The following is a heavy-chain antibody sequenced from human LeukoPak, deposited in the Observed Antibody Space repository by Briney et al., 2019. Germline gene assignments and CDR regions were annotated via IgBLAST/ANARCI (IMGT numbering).Heavy chain of an antibody. CDR3: ARGRRGYFDY. CDR1: GGSISSGSYY. CDR2: IYTSGST. D-gene: IGHD2-15*01. Sequence: SETLSLTCTVSGGSISSGSYYWSWIRQPAGKGLEWIGRIYTSGSTNYNPSLKSRVTISVDTSKDQFSLKLSSVTAADTAVYYCARGRRGYFDYWGQGTLVTVSS. V-gene: IGHV4-61*02. J-gene: IGHJ4*02.